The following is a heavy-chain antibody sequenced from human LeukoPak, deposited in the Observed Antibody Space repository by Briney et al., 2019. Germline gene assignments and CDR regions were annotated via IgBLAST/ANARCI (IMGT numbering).Heavy chain of an antibody. CDR2: INPSGGST. CDR3: ARDRGVDYCSGGSCSHYYYYMDV. Sequence: ASVEVSCKASGYTFTSYYMHWVRQAPGQGLEWMGIINPSGGSTSYAQKFQGRVTMTRDMSTSTVYMELSSLRPEDTAVYYCARDRGVDYCSGGSCSHYYYYMDVWGKGTTVTISS. V-gene: IGHV1-46*01. CDR1: GYTFTSYY. D-gene: IGHD2-15*01. J-gene: IGHJ6*03.